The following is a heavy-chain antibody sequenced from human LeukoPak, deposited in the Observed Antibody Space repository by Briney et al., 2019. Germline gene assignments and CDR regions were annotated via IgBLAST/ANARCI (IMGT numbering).Heavy chain of an antibody. D-gene: IGHD3-10*01. Sequence: SETLSLTCTVSGDFIRSYYWSWIRQPPGKGLEWIGYIYYSGSTNYNPSLKSRVTISVDTSKNQFSLKLTSVTAADTALHYCARLNYGSGSFYPGYFDYWGQGTLVTVSS. V-gene: IGHV4-59*01. J-gene: IGHJ4*02. CDR2: IYYSGST. CDR1: GDFIRSYY. CDR3: ARLNYGSGSFYPGYFDY.